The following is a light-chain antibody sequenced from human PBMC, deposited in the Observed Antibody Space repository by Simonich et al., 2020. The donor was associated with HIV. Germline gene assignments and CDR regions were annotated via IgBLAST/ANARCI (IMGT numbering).Light chain of an antibody. CDR3: QQYYSTPPT. CDR2: WSS. V-gene: IGKV4-1*01. CDR1: RNFLYSSNNKNY. J-gene: IGKJ1*01. Sequence: DIVMTQSPDSLAVSLGERATIHCKSSRNFLYSSNNKNYLAWYQQKPGQPPNLLIYWSSTRESGVPDRFRASGSGTDFTLSISSLQAEDVAVYYCQQYYSTPPTFGQGTKVEIK.